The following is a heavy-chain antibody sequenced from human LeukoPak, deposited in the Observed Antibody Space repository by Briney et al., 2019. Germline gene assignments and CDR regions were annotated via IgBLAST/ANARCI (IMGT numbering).Heavy chain of an antibody. CDR1: GFAFSSYT. CDR3: AKAGSSGGHYYGLAV. J-gene: IGHJ6*02. D-gene: IGHD6-6*01. Sequence: GGSMTLSCAASGFAFSSYTMTWVRQAPGKGLEWVSDIIGSGGSMSYADSVQGRFTISRDNSRSTLYLQMDSLRAEDTAVYYCAKAGSSGGHYYGLAVWGQGTTATVSS. CDR2: IIGSGGSM. V-gene: IGHV3-23*01.